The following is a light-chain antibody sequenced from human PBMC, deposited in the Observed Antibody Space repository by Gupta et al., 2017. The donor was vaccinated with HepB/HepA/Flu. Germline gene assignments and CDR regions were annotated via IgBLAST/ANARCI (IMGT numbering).Light chain of an antibody. CDR2: DAS. V-gene: IGKV1-39*01. Sequence: DIQMTQSLSSLSASVGDRITITCRASQNIRTYLSWFQQKPGKAPKLLIYDASTLQSGVTSTFSASGSGTDFTRTITSLQPEDSATYYCQQSYNTPYTFGQETKLQIK. J-gene: IGKJ2*01. CDR3: QQSYNTPYT. CDR1: QNIRTY.